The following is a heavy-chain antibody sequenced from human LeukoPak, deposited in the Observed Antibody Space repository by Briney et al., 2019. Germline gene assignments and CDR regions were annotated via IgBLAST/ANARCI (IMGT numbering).Heavy chain of an antibody. Sequence: PGGSLRLSCAASGFTVSINYMSWVRQAPGKGLEWVSVIYSGGSTYYADSVKGRFTISRDNSKNTLYLQMDSLRAEDTAVYYCARDHYYDSSGYYHDYWGQGTLVTVSS. J-gene: IGHJ4*02. CDR3: ARDHYYDSSGYYHDY. CDR1: GFTVSINY. V-gene: IGHV3-66*01. D-gene: IGHD3-22*01. CDR2: IYSGGST.